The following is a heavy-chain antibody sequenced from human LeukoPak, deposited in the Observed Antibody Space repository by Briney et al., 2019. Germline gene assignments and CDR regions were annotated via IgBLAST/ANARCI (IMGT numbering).Heavy chain of an antibody. D-gene: IGHD3-10*01. CDR3: AKDLSTLVRGVITL. CDR2: LSGGGGGT. CDR1: GFTFSSYA. J-gene: IGHJ4*02. Sequence: GGSLRLSCAASGFTFSSYAMSWVRQAPGKGLEWVSALSGGGGGTYYADSVKGRFTISRDNSKNTLYLQMNSLRAEDTAVYYCAKDLSTLVRGVITLWGQGALVTVSS. V-gene: IGHV3-23*01.